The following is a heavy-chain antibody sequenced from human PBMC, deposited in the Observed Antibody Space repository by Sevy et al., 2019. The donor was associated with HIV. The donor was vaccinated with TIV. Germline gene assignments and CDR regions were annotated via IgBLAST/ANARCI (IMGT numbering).Heavy chain of an antibody. Sequence: GGSPRLSCAASGFTLSDYYMTWIRQAPGKGLEWLSYISSSGSTISYADSVKGRFTISRDNAKNSLYLQMNSLRAEDTAVYYCARARGYSGYDWGNWFDPWGQGTLVTVSS. J-gene: IGHJ5*02. CDR2: ISSSGSTI. V-gene: IGHV3-11*04. CDR3: ARARGYSGYDWGNWFDP. CDR1: GFTLSDYY. D-gene: IGHD5-12*01.